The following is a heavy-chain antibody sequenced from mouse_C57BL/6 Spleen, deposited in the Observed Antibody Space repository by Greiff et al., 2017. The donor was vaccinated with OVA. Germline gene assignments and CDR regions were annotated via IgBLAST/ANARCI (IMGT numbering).Heavy chain of an antibody. Sequence: QVQLQQSGAELMKPGASVKLSCKATGYTFTGYWIEWVKQRPGHGLEWIGEILPGSGSTNYNEKFKSKATLTVDKSSSTAYMQLSSLTSEDSAVYYCARFDYGFAYWGQGTLVTVSA. D-gene: IGHD2-4*01. J-gene: IGHJ3*01. V-gene: IGHV1-9*01. CDR2: ILPGSGST. CDR3: ARFDYGFAY. CDR1: GYTFTGYW.